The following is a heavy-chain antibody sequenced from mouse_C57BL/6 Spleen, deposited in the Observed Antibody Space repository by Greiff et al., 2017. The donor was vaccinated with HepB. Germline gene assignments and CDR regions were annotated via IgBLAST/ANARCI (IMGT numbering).Heavy chain of an antibody. CDR1: GYTFTSYW. CDR3: ARFLTGTGRVDY. V-gene: IGHV1-69*01. CDR2: IDPSDSYT. Sequence: QVQLQQPGAELVMPGASVKLSCKASGYTFTSYWMHWVKQRPGQGLEWIGEIDPSDSYTNYNQKFKGKSTLTVDKSSSTAYMQLSSLTSEDSAVYYCARFLTGTGRVDYWGQGTSVTVSS. J-gene: IGHJ4*01. D-gene: IGHD4-1*01.